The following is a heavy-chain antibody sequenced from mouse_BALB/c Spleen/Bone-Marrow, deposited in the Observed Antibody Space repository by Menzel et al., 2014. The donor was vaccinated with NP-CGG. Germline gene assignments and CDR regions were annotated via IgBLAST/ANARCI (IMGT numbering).Heavy chain of an antibody. V-gene: IGHV1S81*02. CDR3: TRSGPGFAY. CDR1: GYTFTNYF. CDR2: INPNNGGT. Sequence: QVQLKESGAELVKPGASVKLSCKASGYTFTNYFMYWVKQRPGQGLEWIGEINPNNGGTNFNENFKSKATLTLDKSSSTAYMQLSSLTSEDSVVYCCTRSGPGFAYWGHGTLVTVSA. J-gene: IGHJ3*01.